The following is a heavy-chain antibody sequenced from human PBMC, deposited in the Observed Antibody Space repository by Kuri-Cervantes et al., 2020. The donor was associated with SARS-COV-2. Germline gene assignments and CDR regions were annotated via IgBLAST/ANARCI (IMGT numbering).Heavy chain of an antibody. CDR3: ARVKSVVPPDIDY. Sequence: GSLRLSCAVYGGSFSGYYWSWIRQPPGKGLEWIGEINHSGSTNYNPSLKSRVTISVDTSKNQLSLKLSSVTAADTAVYYCARVKSVVPPDIDYWGQGTLVTVSS. CDR2: INHSGST. D-gene: IGHD4-23*01. J-gene: IGHJ4*02. V-gene: IGHV4-34*01. CDR1: GGSFSGYY.